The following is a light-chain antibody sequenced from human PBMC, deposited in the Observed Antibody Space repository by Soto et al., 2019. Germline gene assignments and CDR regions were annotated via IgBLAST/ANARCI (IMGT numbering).Light chain of an antibody. V-gene: IGKV3-20*01. CDR3: QQYGSSHRT. CDR2: STS. J-gene: IGKJ1*01. Sequence: EIALTQSPGTLSLSPGERATLSCLARQSVTTPFLAWYPQKPGHPPRHLIYSTSGRATGIPDRISGRESGTDLTLTISSLEPEDSAGYYCQQYGSSHRTFGQGTMAEV. CDR1: QSVTTPF.